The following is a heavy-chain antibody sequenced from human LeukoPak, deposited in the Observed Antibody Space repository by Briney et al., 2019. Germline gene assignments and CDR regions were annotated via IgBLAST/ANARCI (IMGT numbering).Heavy chain of an antibody. J-gene: IGHJ4*02. Sequence: SETLSLTCTVSGGTISSSRYYWGWIRQPPGKGLEWIGSIYYSGSTYYNPSLKSRVTISVDTSKNQFSLKLSSVTAADTAVYYCARQRIAVAASRYFDYWGRGTLVTVSS. CDR1: GGTISSSRYY. D-gene: IGHD6-19*01. CDR3: ARQRIAVAASRYFDY. CDR2: IYYSGST. V-gene: IGHV4-39*01.